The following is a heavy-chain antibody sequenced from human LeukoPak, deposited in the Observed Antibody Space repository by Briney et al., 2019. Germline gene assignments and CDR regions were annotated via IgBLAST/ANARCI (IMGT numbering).Heavy chain of an antibody. CDR3: AGARLRQWDLFDY. V-gene: IGHV4-59*10. Sequence: PSETLSLTCAVYGGSFSGYYWSWIRQPAGKGLEWIGRIYTSGSTNYNPSLKSRVTMSVDTSKNQFSLKLSSVTAADTAVYYCAGARLRQWDLFDYWGQGTLVTVSS. CDR1: GGSFSGYY. J-gene: IGHJ4*02. CDR2: IYTSGST. D-gene: IGHD1-26*01.